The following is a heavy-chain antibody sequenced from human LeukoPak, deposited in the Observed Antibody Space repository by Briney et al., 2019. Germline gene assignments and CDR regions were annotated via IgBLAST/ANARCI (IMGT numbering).Heavy chain of an antibody. Sequence: ASVTVSCKASGYTFTGYYVNWVRQAPGQGLEWMGRINPNSGGTKYAQKFQGRVTMTRDTSISTAYMELSRLRSDDTAVYYCAREDSNPKYYYYYGMDVWGQGTTVTVSS. D-gene: IGHD4-11*01. V-gene: IGHV1-2*06. CDR3: AREDSNPKYYYYYGMDV. CDR1: GYTFTGYY. J-gene: IGHJ6*02. CDR2: INPNSGGT.